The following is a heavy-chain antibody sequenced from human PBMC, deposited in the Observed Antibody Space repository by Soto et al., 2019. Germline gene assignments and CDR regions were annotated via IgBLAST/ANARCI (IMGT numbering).Heavy chain of an antibody. J-gene: IGHJ4*02. V-gene: IGHV4-31*03. D-gene: IGHD3-10*01. CDR2: IYYSGST. CDR1: GGSISSGGYY. Sequence: QVQLQESGPGLVKPSQTLSLTCTVSGGSISSGGYYWSWIRQHPGKGLEWIGYIYYSGSTYYNPSLKRRVTISVDPSKNQFSLKLSSVAAADTAVYYCARVDYGSGSYLFDYWGQGTLVTVSS. CDR3: ARVDYGSGSYLFDY.